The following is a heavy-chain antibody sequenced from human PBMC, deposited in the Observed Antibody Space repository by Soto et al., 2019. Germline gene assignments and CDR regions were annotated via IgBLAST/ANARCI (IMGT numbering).Heavy chain of an antibody. CDR2: IRGSGGGT. Sequence: EVQLLESGGGLVQPGGSLRLSCEASGFTFSTSAMNWVRQAPGKGLEWVSTIRGSGGGTYYANSVRGRFTISRDNSKNPVYLQMDSLRGEDTALYYCLPWSGYRLDWFGPWGQGTLVAVSS. V-gene: IGHV3-23*01. J-gene: IGHJ5*02. D-gene: IGHD3-3*01. CDR3: LPWSGYRLDWFGP. CDR1: GFTFSTSA.